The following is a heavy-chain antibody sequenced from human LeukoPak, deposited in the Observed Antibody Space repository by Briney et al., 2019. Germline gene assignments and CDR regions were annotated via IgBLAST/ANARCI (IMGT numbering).Heavy chain of an antibody. J-gene: IGHJ4*02. CDR3: AKDRRRTDY. CDR1: GFTFSSYG. V-gene: IGHV3-23*01. Sequence: PRGSLRLSSAPSGFTFSSYGMNWVRQATGKGLEWVSGISGSGGTTYYADPVNGRFTISRDNSKNPLSLQVSSLRAEDTAVYYCAKDRRRTDYWGQGTLVTVSS. CDR2: ISGSGGTT.